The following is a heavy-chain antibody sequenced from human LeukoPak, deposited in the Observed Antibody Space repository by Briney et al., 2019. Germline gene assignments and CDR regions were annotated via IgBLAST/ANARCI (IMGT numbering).Heavy chain of an antibody. CDR2: ISAYNGNT. V-gene: IGHV1-18*01. Sequence: ASVNVSCTASGYTFTSYGISWVRQAPGQGLEWMGWISAYNGNTNYAQKLQGRVTMTTDTSTSTAYMELRSLRSDDTAVYYCACDVGATTRYDAFDIWGQGTMVTVSS. J-gene: IGHJ3*02. CDR3: ACDVGATTRYDAFDI. CDR1: GYTFTSYG. D-gene: IGHD1-26*01.